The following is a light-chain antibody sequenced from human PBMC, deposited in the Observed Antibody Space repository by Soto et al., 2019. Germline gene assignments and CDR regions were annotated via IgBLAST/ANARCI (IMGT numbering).Light chain of an antibody. Sequence: EFVLTQSPGTLSLSPGERATLSGRASQSLANSFIAWYQQKPGQAPRLLIYDTSSRASGIPDRFSGNGSGTDFTLTISRLETEDFAVFYCQQYGTSEIIFGQGTRLEI. V-gene: IGKV3-20*01. CDR3: QQYGTSEII. CDR2: DTS. CDR1: QSLANSF. J-gene: IGKJ5*01.